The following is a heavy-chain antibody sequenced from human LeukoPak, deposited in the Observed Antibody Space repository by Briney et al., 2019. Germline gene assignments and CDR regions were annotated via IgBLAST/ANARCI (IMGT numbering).Heavy chain of an antibody. CDR3: AREFGGSTMIVVARPDAFDI. Sequence: GGSLRLSCAASGFTFSSYSMNWVRQAPGKGLEWVAVISYDGSNKYYADSVKGRFTISRDNSKNTLYLQMNSLRAEDTAVYYCAREFGGSTMIVVARPDAFDIWGQGTMVTVSS. CDR1: GFTFSSYS. V-gene: IGHV3-30*03. CDR2: ISYDGSNK. D-gene: IGHD3-22*01. J-gene: IGHJ3*02.